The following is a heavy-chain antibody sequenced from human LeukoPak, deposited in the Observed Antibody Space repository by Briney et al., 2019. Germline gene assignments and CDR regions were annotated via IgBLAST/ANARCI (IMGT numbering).Heavy chain of an antibody. CDR2: IYYSGST. CDR3: ARLSSSGWYSFDY. D-gene: IGHD6-19*01. Sequence: SETLSLTCTVSGGSISSYYWSWIRQPPGKGLEWIEYIYYSGSTDYNPSLKSRVTISVDTSKNQFSLNLSSVTAADTAVYYCARLSSSGWYSFDYWGQGTLVTVSS. V-gene: IGHV4-59*01. J-gene: IGHJ4*02. CDR1: GGSISSYY.